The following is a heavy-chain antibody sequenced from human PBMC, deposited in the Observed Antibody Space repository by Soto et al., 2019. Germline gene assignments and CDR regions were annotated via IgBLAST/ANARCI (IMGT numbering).Heavy chain of an antibody. D-gene: IGHD4-17*01. V-gene: IGHV3-23*01. J-gene: IGHJ4*02. Sequence: GGSLRLSCAASGFTFSSYAMSWVRQAPGKGLEWVSAISGSGGSTYYADSVKGRFTISRDNSKNTLYLQMNSLRAEDTAVYYCAKDGGADYGDYVGFFAWDYWGQGTLVTVSS. CDR1: GFTFSSYA. CDR2: ISGSGGST. CDR3: AKDGGADYGDYVGFFAWDY.